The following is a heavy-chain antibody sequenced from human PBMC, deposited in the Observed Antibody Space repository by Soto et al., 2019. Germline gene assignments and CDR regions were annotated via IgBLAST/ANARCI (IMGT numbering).Heavy chain of an antibody. J-gene: IGHJ6*02. CDR3: AWAWCFLTIPIHGEFYYCKDV. V-gene: IGHV3-23*01. CDR1: GVTFSSYA. D-gene: IGHD2-21*01. Sequence: PGGSLTLSCAASGVTFSSYAMSWVRQAPGKGLEWVSAISGSGGSTYYADSVKGRFTISRDNYKNTLYLQMNSLRAEETAVYYCAWAWCFLTIPIHGEFYYCKDVWGQGPTATV. CDR2: ISGSGGST.